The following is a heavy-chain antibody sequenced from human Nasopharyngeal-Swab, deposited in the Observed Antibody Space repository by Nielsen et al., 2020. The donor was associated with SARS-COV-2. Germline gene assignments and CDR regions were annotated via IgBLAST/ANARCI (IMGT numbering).Heavy chain of an antibody. Sequence: CIRQPPGKGLEWIGYIYYSGSTYYNPSLKSRVTISVDTSKNQFSLKLSSVTAADTAVYYCARGGYDILTGSEGVDVWGKGTTVTVSS. V-gene: IGHV4-30-4*01. D-gene: IGHD3-9*01. J-gene: IGHJ6*04. CDR2: IYYSGST. CDR3: ARGGYDILTGSEGVDV.